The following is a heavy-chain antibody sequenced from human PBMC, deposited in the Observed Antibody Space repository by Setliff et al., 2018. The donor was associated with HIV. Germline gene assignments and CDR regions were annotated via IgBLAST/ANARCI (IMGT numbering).Heavy chain of an antibody. CDR1: GFTFSSHW. J-gene: IGHJ4*02. CDR2: IKQDGSEK. V-gene: IGHV3-7*01. CDR3: ARVRLYNNALDY. Sequence: HPGGSLRLSCAASGFTFSSHWMSWIRQAPGKGLEWVASIKQDGSEKYYADSVKGRFIISRENLKNTVYLQMNSLRPEDTAVYYCARVRLYNNALDYWGQGTLVTVSS. D-gene: IGHD3-10*01.